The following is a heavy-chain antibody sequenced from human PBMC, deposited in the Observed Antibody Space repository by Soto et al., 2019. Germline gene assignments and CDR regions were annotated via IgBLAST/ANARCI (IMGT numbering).Heavy chain of an antibody. CDR1: GFTFNTYA. Sequence: VQLLESGGGLVQPGGSLRLSCAASGFTFNTYAMSWVRQAPGKGLEWVSAISDNGGRTYYADSVRGRFTISRDNSRDTLYLQMNSLRDEDTAVYFCAKDLSYYDSSGFFDYWGQGTLVTVSS. J-gene: IGHJ4*02. CDR3: AKDLSYYDSSGFFDY. D-gene: IGHD3-22*01. CDR2: ISDNGGRT. V-gene: IGHV3-23*01.